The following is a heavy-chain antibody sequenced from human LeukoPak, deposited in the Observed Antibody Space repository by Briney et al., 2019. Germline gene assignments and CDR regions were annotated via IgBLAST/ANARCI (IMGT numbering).Heavy chain of an antibody. CDR1: GGSFSGYY. V-gene: IGHV4-34*01. D-gene: IGHD3-3*01. Sequence: TSETLPLTCAVYGGSFSGYYWSWIRQPPGKGLEWIGEINHSGSTNYNPSLKSRVTISVDTSKNQFSLKLSSVTAADTAVYYCARGRFLEWTYYFDYWGQGTLVTVSS. CDR2: INHSGST. J-gene: IGHJ4*02. CDR3: ARGRFLEWTYYFDY.